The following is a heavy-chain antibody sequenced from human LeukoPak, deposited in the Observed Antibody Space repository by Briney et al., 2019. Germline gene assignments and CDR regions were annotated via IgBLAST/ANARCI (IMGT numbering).Heavy chain of an antibody. J-gene: IGHJ4*02. Sequence: SETLSLTCTVSGGSISSYYWSWIRQPAGKGLAWIGRIYTSGSTNYNPSLKSRVTMSVDTSKNQFSLKLSSVTAADTAVYYCARVAYYYGSGSYEDYYFDYWGQGTLVTVSS. CDR2: IYTSGST. CDR1: GGSISSYY. V-gene: IGHV4-4*07. CDR3: ARVAYYYGSGSYEDYYFDY. D-gene: IGHD3-10*01.